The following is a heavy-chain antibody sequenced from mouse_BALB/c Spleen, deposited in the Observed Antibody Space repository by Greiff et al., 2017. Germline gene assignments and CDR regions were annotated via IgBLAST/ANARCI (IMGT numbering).Heavy chain of an antibody. V-gene: IGHV5-17*02. Sequence: EVKLVESGGGLVQPGGSRKLSCAASGFTFSSFGMHWVRQAPEKGLEWVAYISSGSSTIYYADTVKGRFTISRDNPKNTLFLQMTSLRSEDTAMYYCARNYRYGGYFDYWGQGTTLTVSS. D-gene: IGHD2-14*01. CDR3: ARNYRYGGYFDY. CDR2: ISSGSSTI. J-gene: IGHJ2*01. CDR1: GFTFSSFG.